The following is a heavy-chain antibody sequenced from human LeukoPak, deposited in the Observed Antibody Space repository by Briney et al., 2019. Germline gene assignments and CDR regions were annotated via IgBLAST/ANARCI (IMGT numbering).Heavy chain of an antibody. V-gene: IGHV1-69*04. D-gene: IGHD3-10*01. Sequence: SVKVTCKASGGTFSSYAISWVRQAPGQGLEWMGRIIPILGIANYAQKFQGRVTITADKSTSTAYMELSSLRSEDTAVYYCASDPPGDAFDIWGQGTMVTVSS. CDR1: GGTFSSYA. CDR3: ASDPPGDAFDI. J-gene: IGHJ3*02. CDR2: IIPILGIA.